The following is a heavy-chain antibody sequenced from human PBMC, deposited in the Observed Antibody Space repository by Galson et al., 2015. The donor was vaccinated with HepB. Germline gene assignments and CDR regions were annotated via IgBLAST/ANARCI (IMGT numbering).Heavy chain of an antibody. CDR1: GFTFSNAW. J-gene: IGHJ4*02. CDR2: IKSKTDGGTT. CDR3: TTLITGYDSSGHFREMDY. Sequence: SLRLSCAASGFTFSNAWMSWVRQAPGKGLEWVGRIKSKTDGGTTDYAAPVKGRFTISRDDSKNTLYLQMNSLRTEDTAVYYCTTLITGYDSSGHFREMDYWGQGTLVTVSS. D-gene: IGHD3-22*01. V-gene: IGHV3-15*01.